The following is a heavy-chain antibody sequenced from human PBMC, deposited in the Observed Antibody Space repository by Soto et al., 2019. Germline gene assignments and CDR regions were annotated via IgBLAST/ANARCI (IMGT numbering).Heavy chain of an antibody. J-gene: IGHJ4*02. CDR2: INHSGST. CDR3: ARGDYDDYALGY. D-gene: IGHD4-17*01. Sequence: SKTLSLTCGVYGASFSDHFWNWIRQPPGQGLEWIGEINHSGSTSYSPSLGSRVTISVDTSKNQFSLKLSSVTAADTAVYFCARGDYDDYALGYWGQGSLVTVSS. CDR1: GASFSDHF. V-gene: IGHV4-34*01.